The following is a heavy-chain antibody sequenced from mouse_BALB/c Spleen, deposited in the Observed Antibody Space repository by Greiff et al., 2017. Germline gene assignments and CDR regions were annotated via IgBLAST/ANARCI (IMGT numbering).Heavy chain of an antibody. V-gene: IGHV14-3*02. D-gene: IGHD1-1*02. Sequence: EVQLQQSGAELVKPGASVKLSCTASGFNIKDTYMHWVKQRPEQGLEWIGRIDPANGNTKYDPKFQGKATITADTSSNTAYLQLSSLTSEDTAVYYCASVDYDYAMDYWGQGTSVTVSS. CDR1: GFNIKDTY. CDR3: ASVDYDYAMDY. J-gene: IGHJ4*01. CDR2: IDPANGNT.